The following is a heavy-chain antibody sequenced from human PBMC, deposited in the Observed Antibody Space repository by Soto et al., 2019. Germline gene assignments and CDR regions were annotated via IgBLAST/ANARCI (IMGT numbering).Heavy chain of an antibody. Sequence: QVQLVESGGGVVQPGRSLRLSCAASGFTFSSYGMHWVRQAPGKGLEWVAVISYDGSNKYYADSVKGRFTISRDNSKNTLYLQMNSLKAEDTAVYYWSKQSLYDSSGYYYAFDIWGQGTMVTVSS. CDR1: GFTFSSYG. D-gene: IGHD3-22*01. J-gene: IGHJ3*02. CDR2: ISYDGSNK. CDR3: SKQSLYDSSGYYYAFDI. V-gene: IGHV3-30*18.